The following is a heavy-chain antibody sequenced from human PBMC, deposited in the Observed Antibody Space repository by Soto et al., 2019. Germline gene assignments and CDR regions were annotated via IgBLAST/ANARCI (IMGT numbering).Heavy chain of an antibody. CDR3: AVAVAGPTSIGY. V-gene: IGHV3-74*01. CDR1: GFTFSSYW. CDR2: INSDGSST. D-gene: IGHD6-19*01. Sequence: EVQLVESGGGLVQPGGSLRLSCAASGFTFSSYWMHWVRQAPGKGLVWVSRINSDGSSTCYADSVKGRFTIARDNAKNTMYLQMNSLRDEDTAVYYCAVAVAGPTSIGYWGQGTLVTVAS. J-gene: IGHJ4*02.